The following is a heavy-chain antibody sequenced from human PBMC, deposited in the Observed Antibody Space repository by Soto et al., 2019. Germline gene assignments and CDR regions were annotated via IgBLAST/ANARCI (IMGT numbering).Heavy chain of an antibody. J-gene: IGHJ4*02. V-gene: IGHV4-31*03. Sequence: SETLSLTCTVSGGSISSGGYYWSWIRQHPGKGLEWIGYIYYSGSTYYNPSLKSRVTISVDTSKNQFSLKLSSVTAADTAVYYCARGALTPGGYYMYWGQGTLVTVSS. CDR3: ARGALTPGGYYMY. CDR2: IYYSGST. D-gene: IGHD3-3*01. CDR1: GGSISSGGYY.